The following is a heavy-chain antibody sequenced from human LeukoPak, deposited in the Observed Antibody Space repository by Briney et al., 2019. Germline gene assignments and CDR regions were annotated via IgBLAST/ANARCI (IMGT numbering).Heavy chain of an antibody. CDR3: AKEKGFSSGWEHFDY. Sequence: PGGSLRLSCAASRLTFSSYAMSWVRQAQGKGLEWVSAITSSGSSTYYADSVKGRFTISRDNSKNTLYLQMNSLRAEDTAVYYCAKEKGFSSGWEHFDYWGQGTLVTVSS. D-gene: IGHD6-19*01. V-gene: IGHV3-23*01. CDR2: ITSSGSST. CDR1: RLTFSSYA. J-gene: IGHJ4*02.